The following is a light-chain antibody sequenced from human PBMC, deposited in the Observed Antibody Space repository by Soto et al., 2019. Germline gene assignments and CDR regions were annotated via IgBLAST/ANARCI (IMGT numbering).Light chain of an antibody. V-gene: IGKV3-20*01. Sequence: EIGLTHSPGTLSLSPGERATLSCRASQSVSSSYLAWYQQKPGQAPKHLIYGASSRATGIPDRFSCSGSGTDFTLTMSRLEPEDFAVYYCQQYGSSPLTFGRGNKGEIK. J-gene: IGKJ1*01. CDR3: QQYGSSPLT. CDR2: GAS. CDR1: QSVSSSY.